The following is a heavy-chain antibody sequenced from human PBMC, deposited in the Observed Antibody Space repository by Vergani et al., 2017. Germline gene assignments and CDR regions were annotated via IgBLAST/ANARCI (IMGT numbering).Heavy chain of an antibody. CDR3: ARDVTTYCGGDCANDAFDI. V-gene: IGHV1-69*08. Sequence: QVQLVQSGAEVKKPGSSVKVSCKASGGTFSSYTISWVRQAPGQGLEWMGRIIPILGIANYAQKFQGRVTITADKSTSTAYMELSSLRSEDTAVYYCARDVTTYCGGDCANDAFDIWGQGTMVTVSS. CDR2: IIPILGIA. J-gene: IGHJ3*02. CDR1: GGTFSSYT. D-gene: IGHD2-21*02.